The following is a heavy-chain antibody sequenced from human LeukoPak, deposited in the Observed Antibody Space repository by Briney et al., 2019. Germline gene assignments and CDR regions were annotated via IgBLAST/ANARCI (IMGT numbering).Heavy chain of an antibody. V-gene: IGHV4-4*07. D-gene: IGHD2/OR15-2a*01. Sequence: SETLSLTCTVSGDTISIYYWSWIRQPAGRGLEWIGRIYSSGNTNYNPSLKSRVTMSVDTSNNQFSLNLRSVTTADTAVHYCARSFDTNAFDIWGHGTMVTVSS. CDR2: IYSSGNT. CDR3: ARSFDTNAFDI. J-gene: IGHJ3*02. CDR1: GDTISIYY.